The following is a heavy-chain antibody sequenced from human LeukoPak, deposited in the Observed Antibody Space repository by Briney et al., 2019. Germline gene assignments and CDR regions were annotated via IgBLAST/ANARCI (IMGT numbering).Heavy chain of an antibody. CDR2: ISGSGIST. D-gene: IGHD6-13*01. CDR1: GFTFGNYA. V-gene: IGHV3-23*01. Sequence: GGSLRLSCAASGFTFGNYAMSWVRQAPGKGLEWVSAISGSGISTYYADSVKGRFTISGDNSKDTLYLQMSSLRAEDTAVYYCGKDQNVAAAGIPYDYWGQGTLVTVSS. CDR3: GKDQNVAAAGIPYDY. J-gene: IGHJ4*02.